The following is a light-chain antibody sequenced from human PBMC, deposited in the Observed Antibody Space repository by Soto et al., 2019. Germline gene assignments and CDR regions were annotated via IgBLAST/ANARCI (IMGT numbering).Light chain of an antibody. CDR1: SSNIGGNS. Sequence: QSVLTQPPSVSAAPGQKVTISCSGSSSNIGGNSVSWYRQLPGTAPKLLIYDDNKRPSGIPDRFSGSKSGTSATLGITGFQTGDEADYYCGSWDSSLSAYVFGTGTKATV. J-gene: IGLJ1*01. V-gene: IGLV1-51*01. CDR2: DDN. CDR3: GSWDSSLSAYV.